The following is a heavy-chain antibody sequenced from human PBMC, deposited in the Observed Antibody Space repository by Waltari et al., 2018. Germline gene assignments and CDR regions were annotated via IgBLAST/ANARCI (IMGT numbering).Heavy chain of an antibody. CDR1: GGSISSYY. CDR2: IYYSGST. D-gene: IGHD6-13*01. Sequence: QVQLQESGPGLVKPSETLSLTCTVSGGSISSYYWSWIRQPPGKGLEWIGYIYYSGSTNYTPSLKSRVTISVDTSKNQFSLKLSSVTAADTAVYYCARGIAAATPFYYYMDVWGKGTTVTVSS. J-gene: IGHJ6*03. CDR3: ARGIAAATPFYYYMDV. V-gene: IGHV4-59*01.